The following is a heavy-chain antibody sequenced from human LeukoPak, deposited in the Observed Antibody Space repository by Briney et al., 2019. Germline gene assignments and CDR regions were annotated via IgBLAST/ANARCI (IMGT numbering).Heavy chain of an antibody. Sequence: SETLSLTCAVYGGSFSGYYWSWIRQPPGKGLEWIGEINHSGSTNYNPSLKSRVTISVDTSKNQFSLKLSSVTAADTAVYYCARGVPEGGIDYWGQGTLVTVSS. V-gene: IGHV4-34*01. CDR2: INHSGST. CDR1: GGSFSGYY. J-gene: IGHJ4*02. D-gene: IGHD3-16*01. CDR3: ARGVPEGGIDY.